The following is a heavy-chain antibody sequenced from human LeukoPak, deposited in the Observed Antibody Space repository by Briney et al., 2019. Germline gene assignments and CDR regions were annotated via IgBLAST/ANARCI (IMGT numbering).Heavy chain of an antibody. CDR3: ARDFIAVAGSPAFDI. CDR1: GFTFSSYG. J-gene: IGHJ3*02. V-gene: IGHV3-21*01. CDR2: ISSSSSYI. D-gene: IGHD6-19*01. Sequence: PGGSLRLSCAASGFTFSSYGMHWVRQAPGKGVEWVSSISSSSSYIYYADSVKGRFTISRDNAKNSLYLQMNSLRAEDTAVYYCARDFIAVAGSPAFDIWGQGTMVTVSS.